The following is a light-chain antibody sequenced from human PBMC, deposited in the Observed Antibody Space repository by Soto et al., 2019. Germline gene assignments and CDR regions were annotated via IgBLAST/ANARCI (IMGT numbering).Light chain of an antibody. V-gene: IGKV1-27*01. Sequence: DIQMTQSPSSLSASVGDRVTITRRASQGISNYLAWYQQKPGKVPKLLIYAASTLQSGVPSRFSGSGSGTDFTLTIISLQPEDVATYYCQKYNSAPLTFGGGTKVEIK. CDR2: AAS. CDR1: QGISNY. J-gene: IGKJ4*01. CDR3: QKYNSAPLT.